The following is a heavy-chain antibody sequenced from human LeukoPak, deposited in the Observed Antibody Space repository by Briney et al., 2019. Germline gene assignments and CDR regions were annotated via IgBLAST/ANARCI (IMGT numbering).Heavy chain of an antibody. V-gene: IGHV3-23*01. CDR1: GFTFSNYA. D-gene: IGHD6-19*01. CDR2: ISGGGGSI. CDR3: AKKSSGSGWYEFFDY. Sequence: GGSLRLSCAASGFTFSNYAMSWVRQAPGKGLEWVPAISGGGGSIYYADSVKGRFTISRDNSKNTLYLQMNSLRAEDTAVYYCAKKSSGSGWYEFFDYWGQGTLVTVSS. J-gene: IGHJ4*02.